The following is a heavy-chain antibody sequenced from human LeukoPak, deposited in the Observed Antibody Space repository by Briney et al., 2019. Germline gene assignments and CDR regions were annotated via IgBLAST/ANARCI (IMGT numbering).Heavy chain of an antibody. CDR1: GGSISSYY. V-gene: IGHV4-59*08. Sequence: KPSETLSLTCTVSGGSISSYYWSWIRQPPGEGLEWIGYIYYSGSTNYNPSLKSRVTISVDTSKNQFSLKLSSVTAADTAVYYCARLTASDSSGVDYWGQGTLVTVSS. D-gene: IGHD6-19*01. J-gene: IGHJ4*02. CDR3: ARLTASDSSGVDY. CDR2: IYYSGST.